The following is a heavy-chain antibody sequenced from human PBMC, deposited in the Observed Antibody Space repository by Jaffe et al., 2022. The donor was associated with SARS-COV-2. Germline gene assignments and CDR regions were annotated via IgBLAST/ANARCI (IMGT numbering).Heavy chain of an antibody. CDR1: GFSFADAW. CDR3: ARDRAYKTFDY. D-gene: IGHD1-1*01. Sequence: EVQLQESGGGLVQWGGSLRLSCVGSGFSFADAWMNWVRQAPGKGLEWVASITPDGGETYYVDSVKGRFSISRHNASSSLYLQMNSLRVEDTAVYFCARDRAYKTFDYWGQGTLVTVSS. CDR2: ITPDGGET. J-gene: IGHJ4*02. V-gene: IGHV3-7*01.